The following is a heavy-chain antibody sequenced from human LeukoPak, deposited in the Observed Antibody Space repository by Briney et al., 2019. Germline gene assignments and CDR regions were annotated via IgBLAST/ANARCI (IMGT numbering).Heavy chain of an antibody. CDR3: AKRSGFGELSDPYYYYGMDV. CDR2: ISGSGGST. V-gene: IGHV3-23*01. D-gene: IGHD3-10*01. Sequence: GGSLRLSCAASGFTFSSYAMSWVRQAPGKGLEWVSAISGSGGSTYYADPVKGRFTISRDNSKNTLYLQMNSLRAEDTAVYYCAKRSGFGELSDPYYYYGMDVWGQGTTVTVSS. J-gene: IGHJ6*02. CDR1: GFTFSSYA.